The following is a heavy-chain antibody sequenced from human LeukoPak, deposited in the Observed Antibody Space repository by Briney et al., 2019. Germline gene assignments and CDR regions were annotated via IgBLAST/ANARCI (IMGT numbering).Heavy chain of an antibody. Sequence: LEASVKVSCKASGYTFTSYGISWVRQAPGQGLEWMGWISAYNGNTNYAQKLQGRVTMTTDTSASTAYMELRSLRSDDTAVYYCARGLLGRYYYYYMDVWGKGTTVTISS. D-gene: IGHD3-16*01. V-gene: IGHV1-18*01. CDR2: ISAYNGNT. CDR3: ARGLLGRYYYYYMDV. J-gene: IGHJ6*03. CDR1: GYTFTSYG.